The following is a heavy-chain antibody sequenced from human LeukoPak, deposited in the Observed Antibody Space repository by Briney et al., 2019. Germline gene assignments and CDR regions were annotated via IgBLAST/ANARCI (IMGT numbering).Heavy chain of an antibody. D-gene: IGHD1-14*01. Sequence: SETLSLTCTVSGGSVSTYYWSWIRQPPGKGLEWIGYIYNNGSPNYNPSLKSRVTISIDTSKNQFSLNLSSVTATDTAIYYCARHGGSRTFDYWGQGTLVTVSS. V-gene: IGHV4-59*08. CDR1: GGSVSTYY. CDR3: ARHGGSRTFDY. CDR2: IYNNGSP. J-gene: IGHJ4*02.